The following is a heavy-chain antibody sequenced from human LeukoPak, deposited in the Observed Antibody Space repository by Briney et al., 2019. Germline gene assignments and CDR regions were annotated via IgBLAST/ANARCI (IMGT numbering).Heavy chain of an antibody. CDR2: INPNSGGT. CDR1: GYTFTGYY. Sequence: GASVKVSCKASGYTFTGYYVHWVRQAPGQGLEWMGWINPNSGGTNYAQKFQGWVTMTRDTSISTAYMELSRLRSDDTAVYYCARGANWNYVVGINYFDYWGQGTLVTVSS. CDR3: ARGANWNYVVGINYFDY. D-gene: IGHD1-7*01. V-gene: IGHV1-2*04. J-gene: IGHJ4*02.